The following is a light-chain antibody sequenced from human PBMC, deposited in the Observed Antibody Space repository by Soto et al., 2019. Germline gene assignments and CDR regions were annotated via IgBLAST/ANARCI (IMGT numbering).Light chain of an antibody. J-gene: IGKJ1*01. CDR1: QSVSSY. CDR2: DAS. CDR3: QQYNIWPRWT. V-gene: IGKV3-11*01. Sequence: EIVLTQSPATLSLSPWERATLSCRASQSVSSYLAWYQQKPGQAPRLLLYDASNRATGIPARFSGSGSGTDFTLTISGLQSEDSAVYYCQQYNIWPRWTFGQGTKVDIK.